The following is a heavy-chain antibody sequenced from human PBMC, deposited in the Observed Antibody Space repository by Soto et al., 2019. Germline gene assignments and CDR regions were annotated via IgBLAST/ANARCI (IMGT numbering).Heavy chain of an antibody. CDR1: GVPFSGYY. V-gene: IGHV4-34*01. CDR3: ANLIVFHSSYYHDY. J-gene: IGHJ4*01. Sequence: SETLSLTCAVYGVPFSGYYWSWIRQSPGKGLEWSGEINHSGNTNYNPSLKSRVTMLVDTSKNQFSLSLSSVTAADTAVYYCANLIVFHSSYYHDYWGHGTLVPVSS. D-gene: IGHD1-26*01. CDR2: INHSGNT.